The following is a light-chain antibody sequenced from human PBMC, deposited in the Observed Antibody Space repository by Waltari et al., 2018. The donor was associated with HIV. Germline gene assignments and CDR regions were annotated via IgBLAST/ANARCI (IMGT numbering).Light chain of an antibody. Sequence: SYELTQPPSVSVSPGQTASITCSGDKLGDKYACWYQQKPGQSPVLVIYPDTKRTSGIPARVSGSNSWNTATLTISGTQAMDEADYYCQAWDSSTVVFGGGTKLTVL. CDR2: PDT. V-gene: IGLV3-1*01. CDR1: KLGDKY. J-gene: IGLJ2*01. CDR3: QAWDSSTVV.